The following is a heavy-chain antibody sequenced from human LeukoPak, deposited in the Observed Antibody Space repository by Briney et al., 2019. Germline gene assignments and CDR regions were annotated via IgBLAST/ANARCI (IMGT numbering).Heavy chain of an antibody. D-gene: IGHD2-2*02. Sequence: SQTLSLTCAISGDSVSSNSAAWNWIRQSPSRGLEWLGRTYYRSKWYNDYAVSVKSRITINPDTSENQFSLQLNSVTPEDTAVYYCAREVECSSTSCYTSGWFDPWGQGTLVTVSS. CDR2: TYYRSKWYN. V-gene: IGHV6-1*01. J-gene: IGHJ5*02. CDR3: AREVECSSTSCYTSGWFDP. CDR1: GDSVSSNSAA.